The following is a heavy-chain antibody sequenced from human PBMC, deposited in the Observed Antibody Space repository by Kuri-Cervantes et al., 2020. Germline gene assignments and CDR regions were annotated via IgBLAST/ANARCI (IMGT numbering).Heavy chain of an antibody. CDR1: GYTFTSYS. J-gene: IGHJ6*02. CDR2: INAYNGNT. CDR3: ARGVPRIGGMDV. Sequence: ASVKVSCKASGYTFTSYSISWVRQAPGQGLEWMGWINAYNGNTNYAQKLQGRVAMTRDTSTSTVYMELSSLRSEDTAVYYCARGVPRIGGMDVWGQGTTVTVSS. D-gene: IGHD3-22*01. V-gene: IGHV1-18*01.